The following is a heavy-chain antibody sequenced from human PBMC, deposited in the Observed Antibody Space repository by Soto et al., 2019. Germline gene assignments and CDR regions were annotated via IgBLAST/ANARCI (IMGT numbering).Heavy chain of an antibody. CDR2: ISYDGSNK. CDR3: SGDYTARSGWSYYYYYGMDV. J-gene: IGHJ6*02. CDR1: GFTFSSYA. D-gene: IGHD6-19*01. V-gene: IGHV3-30-3*01. Sequence: QVQLVESGGGVVQPGRSLRLSCAASGFTFSSYAMHWVRQAPGKGLEWVAVISYDGSNKYYADSVKGRFTISRDNSKNTLYLQMNSLGAEDSSVYYCSGDYTARSGWSYYYYYGMDVWGQGTTVTVSS.